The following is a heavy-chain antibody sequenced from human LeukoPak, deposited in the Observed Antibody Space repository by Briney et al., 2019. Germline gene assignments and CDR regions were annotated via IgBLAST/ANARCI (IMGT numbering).Heavy chain of an antibody. J-gene: IGHJ6*02. Sequence: ASVKVSCKASGYTFTEHFIHWVRQAPGQGLEWMGWINPTSGGTNYAQKFQGRVTMTRVTSISTAYMDLRSLRSGDTAVYYCARVWSDVFNDYYYYGMDVWGQGTTVTVSS. CDR3: ARVWSDVFNDYYYYGMDV. D-gene: IGHD1-1*01. V-gene: IGHV1-2*02. CDR1: GYTFTEHF. CDR2: INPTSGGT.